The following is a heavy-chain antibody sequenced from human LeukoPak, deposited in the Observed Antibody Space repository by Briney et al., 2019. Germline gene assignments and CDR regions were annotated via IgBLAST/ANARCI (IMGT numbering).Heavy chain of an antibody. V-gene: IGHV3-7*01. Sequence: GGSLRLSCAASGFTFSMFWMSWVRQAPGKGLERVANIKEDGSEKYYVDSVKGRFTISRDSAKNSLYLQMNSLRAEDTAVYYCATSSGSRGLYFDFWGQGTLVTVSS. CDR3: ATSSGSRGLYFDF. CDR2: IKEDGSEK. D-gene: IGHD3-22*01. J-gene: IGHJ4*02. CDR1: GFTFSMFW.